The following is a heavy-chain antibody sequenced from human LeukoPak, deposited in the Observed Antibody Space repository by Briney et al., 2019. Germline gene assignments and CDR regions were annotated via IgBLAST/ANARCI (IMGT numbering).Heavy chain of an antibody. Sequence: PGGSLRLSCAPSGFTFSSYWMHWVRQAPGKGLVWVSRINSDGSSTSYADSVKGRFTISRDNAKNTLYLQMNSLRAEDTAVYYCARAPLWFGVNWFDPWGQGTLVTVS. D-gene: IGHD3-10*01. V-gene: IGHV3-74*01. CDR1: GFTFSSYW. J-gene: IGHJ5*02. CDR2: INSDGSST. CDR3: ARAPLWFGVNWFDP.